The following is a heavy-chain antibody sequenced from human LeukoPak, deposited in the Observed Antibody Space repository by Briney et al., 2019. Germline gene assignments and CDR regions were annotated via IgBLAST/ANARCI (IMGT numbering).Heavy chain of an antibody. V-gene: IGHV3-23*01. CDR2: ISGSGGST. Sequence: GGSLRLSCAVSGFTFSSYIMNWVRQAPGKGLEWVSVISGSGGSTYYADSVKGRFSISRDNSKNTLYLQMNSLRAEDTAVYYCAKSGGKSSTYLPTFDYWGQGTLVTVSS. J-gene: IGHJ4*02. CDR1: GFTFSSYI. D-gene: IGHD2-2*01. CDR3: AKSGGKSSTYLPTFDY.